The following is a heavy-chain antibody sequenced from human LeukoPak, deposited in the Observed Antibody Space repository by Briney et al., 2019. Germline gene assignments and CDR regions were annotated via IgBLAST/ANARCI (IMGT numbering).Heavy chain of an antibody. CDR1: GVSFNGYF. D-gene: IGHD6-13*01. CDR3: ASLRRDSSPYYSYYYMDV. CDR2: VNHSGST. V-gene: IGHV4-34*01. Sequence: PSETLSLTCAVYGVSFNGYFWSWIRQPPGKGLEWIGEVNHSGSTNYNPSLKSRVTISVDKSKNQFSLRLSSVTAADTAVYYCASLRRDSSPYYSYYYMDVWGQGTVVTVSS. J-gene: IGHJ6*03.